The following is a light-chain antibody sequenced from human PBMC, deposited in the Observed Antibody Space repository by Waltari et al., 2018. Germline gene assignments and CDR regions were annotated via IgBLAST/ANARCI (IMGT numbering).Light chain of an antibody. CDR2: DVS. V-gene: IGLV2-14*01. CDR3: SSYSYITTLQI. J-gene: IGLJ1*01. CDR1: HSDIGAYDY. Sequence: QSALTQPAPVSGSLGQSLTISCTGTHSDIGAYDYVYWYQQHPGKAPKLILFDVSHRPSGISKRFSGSKSGDTASLTISGLQPEDEADYYCSSYSYITTLQIFGTGTRLTV.